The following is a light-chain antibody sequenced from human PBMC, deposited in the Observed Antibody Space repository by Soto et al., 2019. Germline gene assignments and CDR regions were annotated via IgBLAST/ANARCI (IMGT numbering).Light chain of an antibody. CDR2: LGS. V-gene: IGKV2-28*01. J-gene: IGKJ2*01. CDR3: MQALQTPYT. Sequence: DIVMTQSPLSLPVTSGEPASISCRSSQSLLHGNGYNYLEWYLQKPGQSAQLLIYLGSNWGSGVSDRFSGSGSGTDFTQKISRVEAEDVGIYYCMQALQTPYTFGQGTKVEVK. CDR1: QSLLHGNGYNY.